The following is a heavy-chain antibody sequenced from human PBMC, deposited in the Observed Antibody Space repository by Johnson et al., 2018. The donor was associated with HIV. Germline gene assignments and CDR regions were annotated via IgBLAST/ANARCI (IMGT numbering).Heavy chain of an antibody. D-gene: IGHD2-8*01. CDR3: ARGFCSNGVCSSLLGFDAFDI. Sequence: QMQLVESGGGVVQPGRSLRLSCAASGFTFSSMPLDRQAPGTGLEWVAVISHDGSHKYYADSVTGRFTISRDKSKNMVYLQMNSLRAEDTAVYFCARGFCSNGVCSSLLGFDAFDIGGQGTTVTVSS. CDR1: GFTFSS. CDR2: ISHDGSHK. V-gene: IGHV3-30*03. J-gene: IGHJ3*02.